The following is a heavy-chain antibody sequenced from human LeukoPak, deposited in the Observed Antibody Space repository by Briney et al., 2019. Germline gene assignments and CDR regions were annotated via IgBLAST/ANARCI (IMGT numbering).Heavy chain of an antibody. CDR3: AREDEGGSYVDY. Sequence: GGSLRLSCEASGFTFSNYWMNWVRQAPGKGLEWVANMKQDGGEKYYVDSVKGRFTISRDNAKNSLYLQMNSLRAEDTAVYYCAREDEGGSYVDYWGQGTLVTVSS. D-gene: IGHD1-26*01. J-gene: IGHJ4*02. V-gene: IGHV3-7*01. CDR2: MKQDGGEK. CDR1: GFTFSNYW.